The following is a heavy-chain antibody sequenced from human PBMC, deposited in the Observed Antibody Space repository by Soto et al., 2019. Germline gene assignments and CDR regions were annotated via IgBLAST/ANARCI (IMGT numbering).Heavy chain of an antibody. CDR2: INPKGGGT. CDR3: ARGDSTDCSNGVCSFFYNHDMDV. D-gene: IGHD2-8*01. V-gene: IGHV1-2*04. CDR1: GYSFTGYH. J-gene: IGHJ6*02. Sequence: ASVKVSCKASGYSFTGYHIHWVRQAPGQGLEWLGRINPKGGGTSTAQKFQGWVTMTTDTSISTASMELTRLTSDDTAIYYCARGDSTDCSNGVCSFFYNHDMDVWGQGTTVTVSS.